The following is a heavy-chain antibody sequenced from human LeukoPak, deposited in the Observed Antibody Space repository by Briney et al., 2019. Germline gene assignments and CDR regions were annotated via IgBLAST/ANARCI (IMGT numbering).Heavy chain of an antibody. Sequence: HPGGSLRLSCAASGFTFSTYSMNWVRQAPGKGLEWVSYISSSGTTIFYADSVKGRFTISRDNAKNSLYLQMNSLRAEDTAVYYCARDWSGSYNANFDYWGQGTLVTVSS. J-gene: IGHJ4*02. D-gene: IGHD1-26*01. CDR1: GFTFSTYS. V-gene: IGHV3-48*04. CDR2: ISSSGTTI. CDR3: ARDWSGSYNANFDY.